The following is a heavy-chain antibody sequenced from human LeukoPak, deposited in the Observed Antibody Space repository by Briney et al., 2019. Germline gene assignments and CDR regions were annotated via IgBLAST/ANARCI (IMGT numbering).Heavy chain of an antibody. CDR3: AIPPGYGGNDCFFDH. CDR2: IYPGDYET. J-gene: IGHJ4*02. V-gene: IGHV5-51*01. Sequence: GESLKISCEGSGYSFSNYWIGWVRQMPGKGLEWMGIIYPGDYETRYSPSFQGLVTISVDKSISTAYLQWSSLKASDTAMYYCAIPPGYGGNDCFFDHWGRGTLVTFSS. CDR1: GYSFSNYW. D-gene: IGHD2-21*02.